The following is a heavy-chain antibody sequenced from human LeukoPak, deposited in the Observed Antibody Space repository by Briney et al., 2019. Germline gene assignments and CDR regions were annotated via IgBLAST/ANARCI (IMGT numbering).Heavy chain of an antibody. CDR1: GGSFSGYY. V-gene: IGHV4-34*01. D-gene: IGHD3-22*01. CDR3: VPSPYDSSGQDWAA. CDR2: INHSGST. J-gene: IGHJ5*02. Sequence: SETLSLTCAVYGGSFSGYYWSWIRQPPGKGLEWIGEINHSGSTNYNPSLKSRVTISVDTSKNQFSLKLSSVTAADTAVYYCVPSPYDSSGQDWAAWGQGTLVTVSS.